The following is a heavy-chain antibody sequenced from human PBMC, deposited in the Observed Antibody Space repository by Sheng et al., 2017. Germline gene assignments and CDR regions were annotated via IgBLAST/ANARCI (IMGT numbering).Heavy chain of an antibody. J-gene: IGHJ4*02. CDR2: INHSGST. CDR1: GGSFSGYY. CDR3: ARGGGAGLFSSSSEIQFDY. Sequence: QVQLQQWGAGLLKPSETLSLTCAVYGGSFSGYYWSWIRQPPGKGLEWIGEINHSGSTNYNPSLKSRVTISVDTSKNQFSLKLSSVTAADTAVYYCARGGGAGLFSSSSEIQFDYWGQGTLVTVSS. V-gene: IGHV4-34*01. D-gene: IGHD6-13*01.